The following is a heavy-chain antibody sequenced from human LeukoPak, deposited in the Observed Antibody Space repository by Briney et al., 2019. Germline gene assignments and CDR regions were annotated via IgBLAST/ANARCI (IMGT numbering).Heavy chain of an antibody. V-gene: IGHV3-23*01. D-gene: IGHD7-27*01. Sequence: GGSRRLSCKASGLTFSTYGMPWVRKAQGKGLKWVSGFTGSSTWTYYADSVKGRFTISRDNSNNTLHLQMNSLRAEDTAIYYCARELVSLGTGYFDLWGRGTLVTVSS. CDR1: GLTFSTYG. J-gene: IGHJ2*01. CDR2: FTGSSTWT. CDR3: ARELVSLGTGYFDL.